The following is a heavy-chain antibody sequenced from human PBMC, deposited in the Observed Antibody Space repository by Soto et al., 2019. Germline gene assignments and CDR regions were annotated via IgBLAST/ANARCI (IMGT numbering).Heavy chain of an antibody. CDR2: INHSGST. CDR1: GGSFSGYY. CDR3: ARAIDPFDY. V-gene: IGHV4-34*01. Sequence: SETLSLTCAVYGGSFSGYYWSWVRQPPGKGLEWIGEINHSGSTNYNPSLKSRVTISVDTSKNQFSLKLSSVTAADTAVYYCARAIDPFDYWGQGTLVPVSS. J-gene: IGHJ4*02.